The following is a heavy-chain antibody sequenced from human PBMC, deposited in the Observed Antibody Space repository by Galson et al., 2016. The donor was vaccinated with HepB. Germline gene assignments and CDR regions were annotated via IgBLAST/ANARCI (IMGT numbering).Heavy chain of an antibody. CDR1: GGSFSGYY. CDR2: SDQSGIT. V-gene: IGHV4-34*01. D-gene: IGHD3-3*01. J-gene: IGHJ4*02. CDR3: KMWVPLEKFDY. Sequence: SETLSLTCAVYGGSFSGYYWHWIRQPPGKGLEWIGASDQSGITKYNPSLKSRAIVSLDTSKNQLSLRLRSVTAADTAVYYCKMWVPLEKFDYWGQGTLATVSS.